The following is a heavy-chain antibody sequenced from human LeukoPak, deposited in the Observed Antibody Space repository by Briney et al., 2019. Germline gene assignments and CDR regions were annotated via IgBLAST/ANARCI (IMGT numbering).Heavy chain of an antibody. Sequence: GGSLRLSCAASGFTFSSYGMHWVRQAPGKELEWVAVIWYDGSNKYYADSVKGRFTISRDNSKNTLYLQMNSLRAEDTAVYYCARDYCNGGSCYRGWFDPWGQGTLVTVSS. CDR2: IWYDGSNK. D-gene: IGHD2-15*01. V-gene: IGHV3-33*01. J-gene: IGHJ5*02. CDR3: ARDYCNGGSCYRGWFDP. CDR1: GFTFSSYG.